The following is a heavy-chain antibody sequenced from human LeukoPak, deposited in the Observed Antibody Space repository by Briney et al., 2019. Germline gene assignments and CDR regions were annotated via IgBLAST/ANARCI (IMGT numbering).Heavy chain of an antibody. Sequence: SVKVSCKASGGTFSSYAISWVRQAPGQGLEWMGGIIPIFGTANYAQKFQGRVTITADESTGTAYMELSSLRSEDTAVYYCARDKGFYSGSYFDYWGQGTLVTVSS. CDR1: GGTFSSYA. CDR2: IIPIFGTA. CDR3: ARDKGFYSGSYFDY. J-gene: IGHJ4*02. V-gene: IGHV1-69*13. D-gene: IGHD1-26*01.